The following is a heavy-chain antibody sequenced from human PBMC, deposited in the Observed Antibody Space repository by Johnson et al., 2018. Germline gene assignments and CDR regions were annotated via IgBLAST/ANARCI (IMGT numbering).Heavy chain of an antibody. V-gene: IGHV4-59*01. CDR3: ARVRGSTIMICGVVPEYHYYGMDV. Sequence: QVQLQESGPGLVKPSETLSLTCTVSGGSISSYYWSWIRQPPGKGREWIGYIYYSGSTNYNPSLKSRVTVPVDTSKNQFSRKLSPVPAADTAVYYCARVRGSTIMICGVVPEYHYYGMDVWGQGTTVTVS. D-gene: IGHD3-3*01. CDR2: IYYSGST. J-gene: IGHJ6*02. CDR1: GGSISSYY.